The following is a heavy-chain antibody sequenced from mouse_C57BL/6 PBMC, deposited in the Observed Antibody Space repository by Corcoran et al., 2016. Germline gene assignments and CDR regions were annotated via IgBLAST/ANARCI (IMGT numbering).Heavy chain of an antibody. CDR1: GYTFTTYG. D-gene: IGHD1-1*01. CDR2: INTYSGVP. Sequence: QIQLVQSGPELKKPGETVKISCKASGYTFTTYGMSWVKQAPGKGLKWMGWINTYSGVPTYADDFKGRFAFSLETSASTAYLQNNNLKNEDTATYFCARNGSSDYWGQGTTLTVSS. CDR3: ARNGSSDY. J-gene: IGHJ2*01. V-gene: IGHV9-3*01.